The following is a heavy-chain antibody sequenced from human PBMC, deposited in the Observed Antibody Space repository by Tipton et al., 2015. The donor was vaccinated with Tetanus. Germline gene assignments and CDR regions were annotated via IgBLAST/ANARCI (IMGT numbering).Heavy chain of an antibody. CDR2: VYYSGRT. J-gene: IGHJ4*02. Sequence: WVRQAPGKGLEWVGHVYYSGRTYYNPPLKSRVTISADMSKNQFSLKLTSVTAADTATYYCARMGFTYGQVVYWGQGTLVTVAS. V-gene: IGHV4-30-4*08. D-gene: IGHD5-18*01. CDR3: ARMGFTYGQVVY.